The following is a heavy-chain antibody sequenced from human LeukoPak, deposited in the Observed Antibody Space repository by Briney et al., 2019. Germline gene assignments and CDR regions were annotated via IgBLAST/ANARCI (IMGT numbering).Heavy chain of an antibody. CDR2: IYSGGST. J-gene: IGHJ4*02. V-gene: IGHV3-66*01. Sequence: PGGSLRLSCAASGFTVSSNYMSWVRQAPGKGLEWVSVIYSGGSTYYADSVKGRFTISRDNSKNSLYLQMNSLRAEDTAVYYCAKDGRSSWQPSSFDYWGQGTLVTVSS. CDR3: AKDGRSSWQPSSFDY. D-gene: IGHD6-13*01. CDR1: GFTVSSNY.